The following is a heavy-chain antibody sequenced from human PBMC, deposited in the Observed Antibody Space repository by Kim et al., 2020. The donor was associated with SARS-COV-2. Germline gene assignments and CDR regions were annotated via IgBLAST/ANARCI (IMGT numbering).Heavy chain of an antibody. CDR2: IYHSGST. CDR3: ARSRGGGFDY. CDR1: GGSISSGGYS. J-gene: IGHJ4*02. Sequence: SETLSLTCAVSGGSISSGGYSWSWIRQPPGKGLEWIGYIYHSGSTYYNPSLKSRVTISVDRSKNQFSLKLSSVTAADTAVYYCARSRGGGFDYWGQGTLVTVSS. D-gene: IGHD3-16*01. V-gene: IGHV4-30-2*01.